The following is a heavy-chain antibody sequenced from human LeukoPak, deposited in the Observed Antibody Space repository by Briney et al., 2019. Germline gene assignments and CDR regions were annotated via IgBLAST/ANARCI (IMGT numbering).Heavy chain of an antibody. CDR2: IYYSGST. CDR1: GGSISSYY. CDR3: ARDRDYGDYGFDY. D-gene: IGHD4-17*01. Sequence: ASETLSLTCTVSGGSISSYYWSWIRQPPGKGLEWIGYIYYSGSTNYNPSLKSRVTISVGTSKNQFSLKLSSVTAADTAVYYCARDRDYGDYGFDYWGQGTLVTVSS. J-gene: IGHJ4*02. V-gene: IGHV4-59*01.